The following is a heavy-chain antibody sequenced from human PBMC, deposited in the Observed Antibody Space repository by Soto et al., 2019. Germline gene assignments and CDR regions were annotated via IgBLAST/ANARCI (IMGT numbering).Heavy chain of an antibody. J-gene: IGHJ6*02. Sequence: GAYQKISCKGSGYSFTSYWISWVRQMPGKDMEWMGRIDPSDSYTNYSPSFQGHVTTSADKSISTAYLQWSSLKASDTAMYYCAALRSLSRRGYYYGMDVWGQGTTVTV. D-gene: IGHD1-26*01. CDR3: AALRSLSRRGYYYGMDV. CDR2: IDPSDSYT. V-gene: IGHV5-10-1*01. CDR1: GYSFTSYW.